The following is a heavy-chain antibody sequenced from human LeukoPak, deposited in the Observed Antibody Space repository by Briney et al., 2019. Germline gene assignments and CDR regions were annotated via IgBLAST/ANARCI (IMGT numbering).Heavy chain of an antibody. Sequence: SVKVSCKASGGTFSSYAISWVRQAPGQGLEWMGGIIPIFGTANYAQKFQGRVTITADKSTSTAYMELSSLRSEDTAVYYCAVGSDSGSYYGAFDIWGQGTMVTVSS. CDR3: AVGSDSGSYYGAFDI. D-gene: IGHD1-26*01. V-gene: IGHV1-69*06. J-gene: IGHJ3*02. CDR1: GGTFSSYA. CDR2: IIPIFGTA.